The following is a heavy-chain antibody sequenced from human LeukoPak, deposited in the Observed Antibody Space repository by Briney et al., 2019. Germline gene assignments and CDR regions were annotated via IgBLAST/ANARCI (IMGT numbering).Heavy chain of an antibody. D-gene: IGHD2/OR15-2a*01. V-gene: IGHV3-7*01. CDR3: ARNLYFFDY. Sequence: PGGSLRLSCAASGFTFRSYWMSWVRQAPGEGLEWVANIKQDGSEKYYVDSVKGRFAISRDNAKSSLYLQMNSLRAEDTAVYYCARNLYFFDYWGQGALVTASS. CDR1: GFTFRSYW. CDR2: IKQDGSEK. J-gene: IGHJ4*02.